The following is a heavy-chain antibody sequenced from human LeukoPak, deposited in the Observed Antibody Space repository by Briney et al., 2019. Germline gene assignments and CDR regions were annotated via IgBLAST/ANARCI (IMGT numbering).Heavy chain of an antibody. Sequence: SETLSLTCTVSGGSVSSTTYYWSWIRQPPGKGLEWVASINYSGSTYYNPSLKSRVTISVDTSENQFSLKLSSVTAADTAVYYCARYVVYGSGKYYFDYWGQGTLVTVSS. CDR3: ARYVVYGSGKYYFDY. D-gene: IGHD3-10*01. CDR2: INYSGST. CDR1: GGSVSSTTYY. J-gene: IGHJ4*02. V-gene: IGHV4-39*01.